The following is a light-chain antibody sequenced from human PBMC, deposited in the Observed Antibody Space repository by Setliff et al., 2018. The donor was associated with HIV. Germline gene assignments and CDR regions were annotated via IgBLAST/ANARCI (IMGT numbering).Light chain of an antibody. Sequence: QSALTQPRSVSGSPGQSATISCTGTSSDVGGYDYVSWIQQQPGKAPKLMIYDVTRRPSGVPDRFSGSRSGNTASLTISGLQADDEAYYYCCSYAARQTSYVFGTGTRSPS. CDR3: CSYAARQTSYV. CDR2: DVT. CDR1: SSDVGGYDY. J-gene: IGLJ1*01. V-gene: IGLV2-11*01.